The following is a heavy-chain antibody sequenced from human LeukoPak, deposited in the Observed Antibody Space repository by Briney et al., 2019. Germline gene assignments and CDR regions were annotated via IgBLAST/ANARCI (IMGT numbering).Heavy chain of an antibody. CDR3: ARSRGPDSSGYKRVNWFDP. Sequence: ASAKVSCKASGYTFTSYDINWVRQATGQGLEWMGWMNPNSGNTGYAQKFQGRVTMTRNTSISTAYMELSSLRSEDTAAYYCARSRGPDSSGYKRVNWFDPWGQGTLVTVSS. J-gene: IGHJ5*02. D-gene: IGHD3-22*01. CDR2: MNPNSGNT. V-gene: IGHV1-8*01. CDR1: GYTFTSYD.